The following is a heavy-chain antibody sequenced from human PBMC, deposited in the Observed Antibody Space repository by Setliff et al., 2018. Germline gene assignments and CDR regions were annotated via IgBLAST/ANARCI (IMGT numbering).Heavy chain of an antibody. D-gene: IGHD5-12*01. V-gene: IGHV4-34*01. CDR3: ARSEGRRDGYNW. J-gene: IGHJ4*02. CDR1: GGSFSGYY. CDR2: INHTGST. Sequence: SETLSLTCAVYGGSFSGYYWSWIRQPPGTGLEWIGEINHTGSTNYSPSLKSRVTISVDTSKNQFSLKLTSVTAADTAVYYCARSEGRRDGYNWWGQGTLVTVSS.